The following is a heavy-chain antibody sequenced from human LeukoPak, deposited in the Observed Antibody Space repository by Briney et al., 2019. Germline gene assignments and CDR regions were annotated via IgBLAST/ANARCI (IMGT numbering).Heavy chain of an antibody. Sequence: GGSLRLSCAASGFTFSSFGMNWVRQAPGKGLEWVSVIYSGGSTYYADSVKGRFTISRHNSKNTLYLQMNSLRAEDTAVYYCARGRYDAFDIWGQGTMVTVSS. CDR1: GFTFSSFG. D-gene: IGHD3-9*01. CDR2: IYSGGST. CDR3: ARGRYDAFDI. V-gene: IGHV3-53*04. J-gene: IGHJ3*02.